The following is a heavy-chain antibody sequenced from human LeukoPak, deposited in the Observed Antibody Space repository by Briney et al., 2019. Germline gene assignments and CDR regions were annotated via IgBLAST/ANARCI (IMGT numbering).Heavy chain of an antibody. D-gene: IGHD1-26*01. CDR3: ARENSGSYREFDY. CDR2: IHTSGST. Sequence: PSETLSLTCTVSGGSISSYYWSWIRQPAGKGLEWIGRIHTSGSTNYNAPLKSRVSMSVDTSKNQFSLKLSSVTAADTAVFYCARENSGSYREFDYWGQGTLVTVSS. J-gene: IGHJ4*02. V-gene: IGHV4-4*07. CDR1: GGSISSYY.